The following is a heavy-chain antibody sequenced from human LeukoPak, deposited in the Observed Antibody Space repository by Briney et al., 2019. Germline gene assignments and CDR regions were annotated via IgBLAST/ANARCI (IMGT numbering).Heavy chain of an antibody. CDR2: IIPIFGTA. V-gene: IGHV1-69*01. Sequence: GSSVKVSCKASGGTFSSYAISWVRQAPGQGLEWMGGIIPIFGTANYAQKFQGRVTNTADESTSTAYMELSSLRSEDTAVYYCARGCSSTSCYAESFDYWGQGTLVTVSS. CDR1: GGTFSSYA. CDR3: ARGCSSTSCYAESFDY. D-gene: IGHD2-2*01. J-gene: IGHJ4*02.